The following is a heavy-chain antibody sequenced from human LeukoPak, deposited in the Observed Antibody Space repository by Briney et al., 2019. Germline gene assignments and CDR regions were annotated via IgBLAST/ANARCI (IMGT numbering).Heavy chain of an antibody. J-gene: IGHJ6*03. CDR2: IYTSGST. D-gene: IGHD3-22*01. CDR3: ARDAPYDSSGYYYYYYYYYMDV. Sequence: SETPSLTCTVSGGSISSYYWSWIRQPAGKGLEWIGRIYTSGSTNYNPSLKSRVTMSVDTSKNQFSLKLSSVTAADTAVYYCARDAPYDSSGYYYYYYYYYMDVWGKGTTVTVSS. V-gene: IGHV4-4*07. CDR1: GGSISSYY.